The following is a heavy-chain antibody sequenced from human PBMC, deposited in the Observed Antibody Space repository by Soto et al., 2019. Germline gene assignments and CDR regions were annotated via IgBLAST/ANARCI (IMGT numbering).Heavy chain of an antibody. CDR2: ILHNGNA. D-gene: IGHD6-19*01. Sequence: QVQLRESGPGLMRPSQTLSLTCTVSGASVTSTGYYWTWIRQSPGKGLEWLGYILHNGNADYSPSLETRLSISLDSSKNQFSLKVYSVSAADTAIYFCARVSAVSAEYYFDYWGQGALVTVSS. V-gene: IGHV4-30-4*01. J-gene: IGHJ4*02. CDR3: ARVSAVSAEYYFDY. CDR1: GASVTSTGYY.